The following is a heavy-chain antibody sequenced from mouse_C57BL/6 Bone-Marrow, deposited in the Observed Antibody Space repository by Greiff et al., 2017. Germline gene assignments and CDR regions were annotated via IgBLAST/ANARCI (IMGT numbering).Heavy chain of an antibody. J-gene: IGHJ1*03. CDR1: GFTFSDYY. V-gene: IGHV5-16*01. CDR2: INYDGSST. Sequence: EVKLMESEGGLVQPGSSMKLSCTASGFTFSDYYMAWVRQVPEKGLEWVANINYDGSSTYYLDSLKSRFIISRDTAKNILYLQMSSLKSEDTATYYCARDPVLSITTVVGDWYFDVWGTGTTVTFSS. CDR3: ARDPVLSITTVVGDWYFDV. D-gene: IGHD1-1*01.